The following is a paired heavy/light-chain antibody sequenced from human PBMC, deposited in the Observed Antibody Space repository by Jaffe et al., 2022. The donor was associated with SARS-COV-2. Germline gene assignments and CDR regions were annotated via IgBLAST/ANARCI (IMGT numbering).Light chain of an antibody. CDR2: KIS. Sequence: DIVMTQTPLSSPVTLGQPASISCRSGQSLVHGDGNTYLSWLQQRPGQPPRLLIYKISNRFSGVPDRFSGSGAGTDFTLKISRVEAEDVGVYYCMQTTHFPWTFGQGTKVEL. CDR3: MQTTHFPWT. CDR1: QSLVHGDGNTY. V-gene: IGKV2-24*01. J-gene: IGKJ1*01.
Heavy chain of an antibody. J-gene: IGHJ4*02. D-gene: IGHD6-19*01. V-gene: IGHV3-23*04. Sequence: EVHLVESGGGLLQPGGSLRLSCAASGFTFSPHVMSWVRQAPGKGLEWVSSISGGVLNTHYADAVQGRFIISRDDSRDMLYLQMNGLRVEDTAVYYCVGWLTSQLDYWGQGTLVTVSS. CDR2: ISGGVLNT. CDR1: GFTFSPHV. CDR3: VGWLTSQLDY.